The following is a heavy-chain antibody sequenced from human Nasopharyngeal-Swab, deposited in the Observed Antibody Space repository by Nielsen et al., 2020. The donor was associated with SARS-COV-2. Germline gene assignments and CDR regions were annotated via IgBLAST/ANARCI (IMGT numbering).Heavy chain of an antibody. V-gene: IGHV3-30-3*01. Sequence: VRQMPGKGLEWVAVISYDGSNKYYADSVKGRFTIPRDNSKNTLYLQMNSLRAEDTAVYYCARPYSGSYFHGMDVWGQGTTVTVSS. J-gene: IGHJ6*02. CDR3: ARPYSGSYFHGMDV. CDR2: ISYDGSNK. D-gene: IGHD1-26*01.